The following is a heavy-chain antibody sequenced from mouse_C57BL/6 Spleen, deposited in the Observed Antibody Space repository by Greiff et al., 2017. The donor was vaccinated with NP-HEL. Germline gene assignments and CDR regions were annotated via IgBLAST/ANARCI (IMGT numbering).Heavy chain of an antibody. CDR2: IRNKANGYTT. J-gene: IGHJ3*01. V-gene: IGHV7-3*01. D-gene: IGHD2-4*01. CDR3: ARYDDYDVAWFAY. Sequence: EVQVVESGGGLVQPGGSLSLSCAASGFTFTDYYMSWVRQPPGKALEWLGFIRNKANGYTTEYSASVKGRFTISRDNSQSILYLQMNALRAEDSATYYCARYDDYDVAWFAYWGQGTLVTVSA. CDR1: GFTFTDYY.